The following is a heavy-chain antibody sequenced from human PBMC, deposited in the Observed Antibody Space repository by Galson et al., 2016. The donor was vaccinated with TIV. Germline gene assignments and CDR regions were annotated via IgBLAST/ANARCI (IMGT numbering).Heavy chain of an antibody. V-gene: IGHV5-51*01. CDR3: ARLGCGADCYSGVGK. CDR1: GNTFINSW. J-gene: IGHJ4*02. Sequence: QSGAEVKKSGESLKISCKTSGNTFINSWTAWVRQMPGKGLECMGVIYFDDSETIYSSSFEGHVTISVDKSINTAYLHWNRLKASDSAMYYCARLGCGADCYSGVGKWGQGTLVTVAS. D-gene: IGHD2-21*01. CDR2: IYFDDSET.